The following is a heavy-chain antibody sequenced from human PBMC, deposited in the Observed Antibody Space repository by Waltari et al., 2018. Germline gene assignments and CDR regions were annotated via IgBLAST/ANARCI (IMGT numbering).Heavy chain of an antibody. CDR2: MYSGRST. V-gene: IGHV4-4*07. CDR3: ATMSSGGYDYGLDF. J-gene: IGHJ4*02. Sequence: QVQLQESGPGVVKPSETLSLTCTVPGGSISSYFWHWIRRPAGKGLEWIGRMYSGRSTNYNPSLKSRLTMSLDTSKNQFSLKLTSVTAADSAIYYCATMSSGGYDYGLDFWGQGTLVTVTS. D-gene: IGHD5-18*01. CDR1: GGSISSYF.